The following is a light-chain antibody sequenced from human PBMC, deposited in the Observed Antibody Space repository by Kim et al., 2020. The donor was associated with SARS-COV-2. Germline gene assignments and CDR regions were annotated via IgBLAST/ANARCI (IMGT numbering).Light chain of an antibody. J-gene: IGLJ3*02. Sequence: SYELTQPPSVSVAPGTTASISCGGNNIGSKSVQWYQQKPGQAPFLVIYYDSDRPSGISERFSGSNSGNTATLTISGVEAGDEADYYCQVWDSRSDLRVFGGGTRLTVL. CDR2: YDS. CDR1: NIGSKS. V-gene: IGLV3-21*04. CDR3: QVWDSRSDLRV.